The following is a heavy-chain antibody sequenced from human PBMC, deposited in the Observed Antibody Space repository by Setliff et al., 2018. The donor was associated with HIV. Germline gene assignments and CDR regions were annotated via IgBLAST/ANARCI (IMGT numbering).Heavy chain of an antibody. J-gene: IGHJ4*02. CDR1: GVSITSATYY. CDR2: IDYSGSA. CDR3: ASQYCSAGSCFSDY. Sequence: PSETLSLTCAVSGVSITSATYYWSWIRHSPGKGLEWIGYIDYSGSAFYNPSLKSRLTISRDTSKNQFSLRMKSVTAADTAVYYCASQYCSAGSCFSDYWGQGTMVTVSS. D-gene: IGHD2-15*01. V-gene: IGHV4-31*11.